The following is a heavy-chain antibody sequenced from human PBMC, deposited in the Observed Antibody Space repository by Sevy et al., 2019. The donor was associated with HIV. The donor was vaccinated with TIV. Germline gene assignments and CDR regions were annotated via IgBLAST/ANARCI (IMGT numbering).Heavy chain of an antibody. D-gene: IGHD4-17*01. CDR3: ARRGPSTVHDAFDI. CDR2: ISGLSNYK. Sequence: GGSLRLSCAASGFTFTDFYLNWVRQAPGKGLEWVSSISGLSNYKFYADSMKGRFTISRDNAENSIYLQMNSLRAEDTAVYFCARRGPSTVHDAFDIWVQGTMVTVSS. CDR1: GFTFTDFY. J-gene: IGHJ3*02. V-gene: IGHV3-21*01.